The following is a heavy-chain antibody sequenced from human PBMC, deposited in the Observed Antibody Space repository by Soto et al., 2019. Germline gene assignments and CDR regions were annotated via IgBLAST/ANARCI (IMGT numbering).Heavy chain of an antibody. Sequence: QVQLVQSGAEVKKPGSSVKVSCKASGGTFGSYAISWVRQAPGQGLEWMGGIIPIPGTANYAQKFQGRVTIAADESTSTAYMELSRLRSEDTAVYYCARSQGSSTSLEIYYYYYYGMAVWGQGTTVTGSS. V-gene: IGHV1-69*01. J-gene: IGHJ6*02. CDR1: GGTFGSYA. D-gene: IGHD2-2*01. CDR2: IIPIPGTA. CDR3: ARSQGSSTSLEIYYYYYYGMAV.